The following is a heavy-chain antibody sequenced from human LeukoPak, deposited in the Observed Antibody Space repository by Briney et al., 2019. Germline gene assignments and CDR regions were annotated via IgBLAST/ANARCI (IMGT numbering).Heavy chain of an antibody. J-gene: IGHJ4*02. V-gene: IGHV1-69*13. CDR3: ARFSGWEYYFDY. CDR2: IIPIFGTA. CDR1: GYTFTSYA. D-gene: IGHD6-19*01. Sequence: SVKVSCKASGYTFTSYAISWVRQAPGQGLEWMGGIIPIFGTANYAQKFQGRVTITADESTSTAYMELSSLRSEDTAVYYCARFSGWEYYFDYWGQGTLVTVSS.